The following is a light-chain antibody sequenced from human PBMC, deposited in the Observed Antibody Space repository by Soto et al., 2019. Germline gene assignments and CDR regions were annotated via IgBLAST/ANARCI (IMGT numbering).Light chain of an antibody. J-gene: IGKJ4*01. Sequence: EIVLTQSPGTLSLSPGGRATLSCRASQSVSNNFLAWYQQKPGQAPRLLIYNAATRATGIPDRFSGSGSGTEFTLTISRLEPEDYAVYHCQQYASSLLTFGGGTKVEIK. V-gene: IGKV3-20*01. CDR3: QQYASSLLT. CDR1: QSVSNNF. CDR2: NAA.